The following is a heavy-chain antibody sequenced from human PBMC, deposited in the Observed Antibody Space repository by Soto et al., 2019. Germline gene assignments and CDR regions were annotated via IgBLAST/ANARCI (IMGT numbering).Heavy chain of an antibody. CDR3: ARGGQAAARPLNWFDP. D-gene: IGHD6-13*01. CDR2: INHSGST. J-gene: IGHJ5*02. CDR1: GGSFSGYY. V-gene: IGHV4-34*01. Sequence: NLSETLSLTCAVYGGSFSGYYWSWVGQRPGKGLEWIGEINHSGSTNYNPSLKSRVTISVDTSKNQFSLTLSSVTAADTAVYYCARGGQAAARPLNWFDPWGQGTLVTVSS.